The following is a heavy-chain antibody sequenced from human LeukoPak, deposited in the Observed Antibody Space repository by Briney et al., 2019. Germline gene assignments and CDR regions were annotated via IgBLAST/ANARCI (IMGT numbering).Heavy chain of an antibody. CDR1: GGTFSSYG. CDR3: ARVKCSGGSCYLEAFDI. V-gene: IGHV1-69*13. D-gene: IGHD2-15*01. J-gene: IGHJ3*02. Sequence: SVKVSCKASGGTFSSYGISWVRQAPGQGLEWMGGIIPIFGTTNYAQKFQGRVTITADESTSTAYMELSSLRSEDTAVYYCARVKCSGGSCYLEAFDIWGQGTMVTVSS. CDR2: IIPIFGTT.